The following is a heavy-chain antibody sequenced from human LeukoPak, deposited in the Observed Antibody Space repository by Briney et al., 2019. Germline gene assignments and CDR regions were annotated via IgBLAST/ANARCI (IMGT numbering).Heavy chain of an antibody. CDR2: IYYSGST. D-gene: IGHD1-26*01. Sequence: RPSETLSLTCNVSGGSISTGSYYWNWIRQPPGKGLEWIGYIYYSGSTNYNPSLKSRVTISVDTSKNQFSLKLSSVTAADTAVYYCARETYSGSQGAFDFWGQGTVVTVSS. V-gene: IGHV4-61*01. CDR3: ARETYSGSQGAFDF. CDR1: GGSISTGSYY. J-gene: IGHJ3*01.